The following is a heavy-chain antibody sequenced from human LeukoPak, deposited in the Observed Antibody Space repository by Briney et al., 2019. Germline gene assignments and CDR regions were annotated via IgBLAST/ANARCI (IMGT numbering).Heavy chain of an antibody. Sequence: EASVKVSCKVSGNTLSELSMHLVRQAPGKGLEWMGGVDPEDDKNIYAQKFQGRVTMTEDTSTDTAYMELSNLRSEDTAVYYCATDHQWQLLGYWGQGTLVTVSS. CDR2: VDPEDDKN. D-gene: IGHD1-26*01. V-gene: IGHV1-24*01. J-gene: IGHJ4*02. CDR1: GNTLSELS. CDR3: ATDHQWQLLGY.